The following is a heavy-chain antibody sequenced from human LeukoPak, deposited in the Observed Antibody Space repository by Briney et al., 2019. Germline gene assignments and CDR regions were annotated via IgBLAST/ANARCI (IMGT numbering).Heavy chain of an antibody. Sequence: PSETLSLTCTVSGGSISVYYWSWIRQPPGKGLEWIGYIYYSGNTNHNPSLKSRVTISVDTSKNQFSLKLSSVTAADTAVYYCARMGSDGMDVWGQGTTVTVSS. CDR2: IYYSGNT. V-gene: IGHV4-59*01. CDR3: ARMGSDGMDV. D-gene: IGHD5-24*01. J-gene: IGHJ6*02. CDR1: GGSISVYY.